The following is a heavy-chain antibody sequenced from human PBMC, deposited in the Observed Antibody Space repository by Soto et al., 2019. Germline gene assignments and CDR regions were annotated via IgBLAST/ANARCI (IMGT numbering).Heavy chain of an antibody. CDR3: AREGRAIDY. V-gene: IGHV3-30-3*01. CDR2: ISYDGSNK. Sequence: GGSLRLSXAASGFTFSSYAMHWVRQAPGKGLEWVAVISYDGSNKYYADSVKGRFTISRVNSKNTLYLQMNSLRAQDTAVYYCAREGRAIDYWGQGTLVTVSS. J-gene: IGHJ4*02. CDR1: GFTFSSYA.